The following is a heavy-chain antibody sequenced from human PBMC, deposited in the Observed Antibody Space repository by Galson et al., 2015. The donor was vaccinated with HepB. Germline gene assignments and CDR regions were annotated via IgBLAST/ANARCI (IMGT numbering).Heavy chain of an antibody. V-gene: IGHV3-21*06. CDR2: IPSSDPYK. Sequence: LRLSCAGSGFAFSGYIINWVRQPPGQGLEWVSSIPSSDPYKYYADSVRGRFTISRDNTENSVFLQMNSLRVDDTAVYYCARVSTMTSRDYYMDVWGKGTTVIVS. CDR3: ARVSTMTSRDYYMDV. CDR1: GFAFSGYI. D-gene: IGHD3-3*01. J-gene: IGHJ6*03.